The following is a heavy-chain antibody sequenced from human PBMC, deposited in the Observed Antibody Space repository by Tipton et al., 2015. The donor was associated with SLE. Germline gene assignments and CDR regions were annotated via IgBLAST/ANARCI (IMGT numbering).Heavy chain of an antibody. CDR2: IRYDGSNK. Sequence: QLVQSGGGVVQPGGSLRLSCAASGFTFSSYGMHWVRQAPGKGLEWVAFIRYDGSNKYYADSVKGRFTISRDNSKNTLYLQMNSLRAEDTAVYYCAKDGDYGDYESVFDYWGQGTLVTVSS. V-gene: IGHV3-30*02. J-gene: IGHJ4*02. CDR1: GFTFSSYG. D-gene: IGHD4-17*01. CDR3: AKDGDYGDYESVFDY.